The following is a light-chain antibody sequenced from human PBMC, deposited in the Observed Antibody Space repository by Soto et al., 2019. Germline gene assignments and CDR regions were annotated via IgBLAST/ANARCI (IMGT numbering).Light chain of an antibody. Sequence: EIVLTQSPATLSSSPRERATLSCRASQSVSSYLAWYQQKPGQAPRLLIYDASNRATGIPARFSGSGSGTDFTLTISSLEPEDFAVYYCQQRSNWPPITFGQGTRLEIK. CDR1: QSVSSY. CDR2: DAS. CDR3: QQRSNWPPIT. V-gene: IGKV3-11*01. J-gene: IGKJ5*01.